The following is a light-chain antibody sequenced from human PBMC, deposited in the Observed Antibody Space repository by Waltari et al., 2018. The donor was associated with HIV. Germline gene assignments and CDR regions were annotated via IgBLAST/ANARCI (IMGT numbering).Light chain of an antibody. V-gene: IGKV3-20*01. J-gene: IGKJ5*01. CDR2: GAS. CDR3: QQYGSSPLT. Sequence: ETVLTQSPGTLSVSPGARATLSYLAWYLQKPGQAPRLLIYGASRRATAIPDRLSGSGSGTEFTLTISRVEPEDFAVYYCQQYGSSPLTFGRGTRLEIK.